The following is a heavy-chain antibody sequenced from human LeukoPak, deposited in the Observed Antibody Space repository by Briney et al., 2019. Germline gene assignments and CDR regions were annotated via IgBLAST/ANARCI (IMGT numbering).Heavy chain of an antibody. V-gene: IGHV3-23*01. CDR3: AKDVGKWESLHFFDY. J-gene: IGHJ4*02. D-gene: IGHD1-26*01. CDR2: ISGSGVST. Sequence: GGSLRLSCLTSGFTLSTNAMSWVRQAPGKGLEWISGISGSGVSTYSADSVKGRFTISRDDSRNTLYLQMNSLRGDDTAVYYCAKDVGKWESLHFFDYWGQGTLVTVSS. CDR1: GFTLSTNA.